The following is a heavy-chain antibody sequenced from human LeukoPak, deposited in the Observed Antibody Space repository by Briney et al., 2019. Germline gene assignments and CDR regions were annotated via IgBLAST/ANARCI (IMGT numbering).Heavy chain of an antibody. CDR2: IWSDGSNK. CDR3: ARGGLPAFAYDY. Sequence: HPGRSLRLSCAASGFTFTTYGMHWVRQAPGKGLEWVAVIWSDGSNKYYADSVKGRFTISRDNSKNTLYLQMNGLRAEDTAVYYCARGGLPAFAYDYWGQGTLVTVSS. V-gene: IGHV3-33*01. CDR1: GFTFTTYG. D-gene: IGHD3-10*01. J-gene: IGHJ4*02.